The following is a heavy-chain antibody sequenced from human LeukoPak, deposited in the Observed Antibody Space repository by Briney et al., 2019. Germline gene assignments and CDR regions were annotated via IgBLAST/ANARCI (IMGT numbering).Heavy chain of an antibody. D-gene: IGHD3-10*01. V-gene: IGHV3-23*01. CDR1: GGSIRSSY. CDR2: ISGSGGST. J-gene: IGHJ4*02. Sequence: ETLSLTCTVSGGSIRSSYWSWVRQAPGKGLEWVSAISGSGGSTYYADSVKGRFTISRDNSKNTLYLQMNSLRAEDTAVYYCAKDIAVAGSGSPPDPDYWGQGTLVTVSS. CDR3: AKDIAVAGSGSPPDPDY.